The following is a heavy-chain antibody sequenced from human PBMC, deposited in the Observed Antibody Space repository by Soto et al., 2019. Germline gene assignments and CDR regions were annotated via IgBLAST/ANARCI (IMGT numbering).Heavy chain of an antibody. D-gene: IGHD3-10*01. J-gene: IGHJ4*02. CDR2: IYYLGST. Sequence: SETLSLTCSVSGGSMSVYFCSWIRQSPAKGLEWIGYIYYLGSTDYNPSLRSRVTISVDTSKRQFSLRLTSVTAADTAVYYCARDGYDGSGSPYPAYWGPGTQVTVS. CDR3: ARDGYDGSGSPYPAY. CDR1: GGSMSVYF. V-gene: IGHV4-59*01.